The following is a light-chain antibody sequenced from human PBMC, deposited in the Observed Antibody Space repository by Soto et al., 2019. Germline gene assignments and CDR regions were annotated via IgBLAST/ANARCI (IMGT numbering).Light chain of an antibody. CDR3: QQYGDSPYT. Sequence: EFVVTPSPGTLSLSLGERATLSCRTSQSVRSRYLAWYQQKPGQAPTLLIYDASSRPGGIPDRFIGSGSGTDFTLTISRLEPEDFAVYYCQQYGDSPYTFGQGTKLEIK. CDR1: QSVRSRY. V-gene: IGKV3-20*01. J-gene: IGKJ2*01. CDR2: DAS.